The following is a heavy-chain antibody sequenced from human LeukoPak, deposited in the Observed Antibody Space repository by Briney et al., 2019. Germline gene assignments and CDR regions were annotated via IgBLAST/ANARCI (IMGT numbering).Heavy chain of an antibody. CDR2: ISYDGSNK. D-gene: IGHD3-10*01. V-gene: IGHV3-30-3*01. Sequence: GGSLRLSCAASGFTFSSYAMHWVRQAPGKGLEWVAVISYDGSNKYYADSVKGRFTISRDNSKNTLYLQMNSLRAEDTAVYYCAKEGEGHITMVALLTRDLDYWGQGTLVTVSS. CDR3: AKEGEGHITMVALLTRDLDY. J-gene: IGHJ4*02. CDR1: GFTFSSYA.